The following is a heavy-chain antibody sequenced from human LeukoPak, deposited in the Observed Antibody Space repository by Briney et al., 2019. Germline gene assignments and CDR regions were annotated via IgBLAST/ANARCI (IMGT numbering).Heavy chain of an antibody. D-gene: IGHD3-3*01. V-gene: IGHV3-7*01. CDR1: GFTFSSYA. CDR2: IKQDGSEK. CDR3: AREHYDFWSGYYDY. Sequence: GGSLRLSCAASGFTFSSYAMSWVRQAPGKGLEWVANIKQDGSEKYYVDSVKGRFTISRDNAKNSLYLQMNSLRAEDTAVYYCAREHYDFWSGYYDYWGQGTLVTVSS. J-gene: IGHJ4*02.